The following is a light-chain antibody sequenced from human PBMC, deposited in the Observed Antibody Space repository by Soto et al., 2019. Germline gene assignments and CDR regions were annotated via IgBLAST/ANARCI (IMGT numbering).Light chain of an antibody. CDR3: CSYAGSYTFDV. J-gene: IGLJ1*01. CDR2: DVS. Sequence: QSALTQPRSVSGSPGQSVTISCTGTSSDVGGYNYVSWYQQHPGKAPKLMSYDVSKRPSGVPDRFSGSKSGNTASLTISGLQAEDEADYYCCSYAGSYTFDVFGTGTKLTVL. V-gene: IGLV2-11*01. CDR1: SSDVGGYNY.